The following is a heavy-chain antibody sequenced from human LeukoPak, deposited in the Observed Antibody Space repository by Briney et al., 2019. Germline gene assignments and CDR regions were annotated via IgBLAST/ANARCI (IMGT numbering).Heavy chain of an antibody. J-gene: IGHJ5*02. CDR3: ARDRDIVVVPAAQYNWFDP. Sequence: SVKVSCKASGGTFSSYTISWVRQAPGQGLESMGRIIPILGIANYAQKFQGRVTITADKSTSTAYMELSSLRSEDTAVYYCARDRDIVVVPAAQYNWFDPWGQGTLVTVSS. D-gene: IGHD2-2*01. V-gene: IGHV1-69*04. CDR2: IIPILGIA. CDR1: GGTFSSYT.